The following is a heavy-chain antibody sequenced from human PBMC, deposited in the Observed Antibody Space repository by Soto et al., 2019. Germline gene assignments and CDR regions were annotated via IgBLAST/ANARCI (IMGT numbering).Heavy chain of an antibody. D-gene: IGHD3-3*01. CDR1: GGYVSSGSYY. CDR2: MSYSGST. Sequence: QVQLQESGPGLVKPSETLSLTCTVSGGYVSSGSYYWSWIRQPPGKGLEWIGYMSYSGSTKYNPSLESRVTRSVDTSKNQLSLKMSSVTAADPAVYYCARAPYYDERPFDYWGQGTLVTVSS. CDR3: ARAPYYDERPFDY. V-gene: IGHV4-61*01. J-gene: IGHJ4*02.